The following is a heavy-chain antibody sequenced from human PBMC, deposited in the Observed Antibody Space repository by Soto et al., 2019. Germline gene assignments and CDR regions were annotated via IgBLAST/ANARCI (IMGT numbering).Heavy chain of an antibody. V-gene: IGHV4-34*01. CDR3: AAGDFWSGYHAGWFDP. CDR2: IDHSGST. D-gene: IGHD3-3*01. CDR1: GGSFSGYY. Sequence: QVQLQQWGAGLLKPSETLSLTCAVYGGSFSGYYWSWIRQPPGKGLEWIGEIDHSGSTNYNPSLKSRFTISVDTSKNQFSLKLSSVTAADTAVYYCAAGDFWSGYHAGWFDPWGQGTLVTVSS. J-gene: IGHJ5*02.